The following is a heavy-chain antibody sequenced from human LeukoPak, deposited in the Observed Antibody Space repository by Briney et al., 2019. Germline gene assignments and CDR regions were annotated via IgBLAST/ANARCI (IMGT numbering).Heavy chain of an antibody. CDR1: GFTFSSYA. J-gene: IGHJ4*02. Sequence: GGSLRLSCAASGFTFSSYAMSWVRQAPGKGLEWVSSISGSNDNIYYADSVKDRFTIYRDNSKNTLSLQMNSLRAEDTAVYYCAKGRGTTVTSAANYWGQGTLVTVSS. V-gene: IGHV3-23*01. CDR3: AKGRGTTVTSAANY. D-gene: IGHD4-17*01. CDR2: ISGSNDNI.